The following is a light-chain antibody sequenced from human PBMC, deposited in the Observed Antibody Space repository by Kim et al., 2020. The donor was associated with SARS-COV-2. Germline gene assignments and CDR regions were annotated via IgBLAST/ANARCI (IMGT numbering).Light chain of an antibody. CDR2: AAS. V-gene: IGKV1-9*01. Sequence: IQLTQSPSSLSASVGDSVTITCRASQDMRNSLAWYQQKPGKVPKLLIYAASTLQSGVPLRFSGSGSGTDFTLTISSLQPEDFATYYCQQLNSYSLTFGGGTKVDIK. J-gene: IGKJ4*01. CDR1: QDMRNS. CDR3: QQLNSYSLT.